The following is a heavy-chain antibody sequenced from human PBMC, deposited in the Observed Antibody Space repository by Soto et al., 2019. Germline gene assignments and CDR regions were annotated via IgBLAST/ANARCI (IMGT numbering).Heavy chain of an antibody. J-gene: IGHJ4*02. CDR3: AREYCTRTSCYGVDY. CDR1: GDIFPTYG. V-gene: IGHV1-18*01. CDR2: ISGYNGNR. D-gene: IGHD2-2*01. Sequence: QVQLVQSGPEVKMPGASVKVSCKASGDIFPTYGISWERQAPVQGLDWMGWISGYNGNRKYAQKFQDRVVMTADTSTSTAYMELRSLTSDDTAVYYCAREYCTRTSCYGVDYWGQGTLVTVSA.